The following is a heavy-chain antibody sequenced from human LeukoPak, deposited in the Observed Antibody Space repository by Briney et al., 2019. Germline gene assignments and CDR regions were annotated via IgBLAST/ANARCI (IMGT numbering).Heavy chain of an antibody. J-gene: IGHJ4*02. CDR1: GGSFSGYY. D-gene: IGHD6-13*01. CDR2: INHSGGT. CDR3: ARASSKYSSSWPPEY. V-gene: IGHV4-34*01. Sequence: SETLSLTCAVYGGSFSGYYWSWIRQPPGKGLEWIGEINHSGGTNYNPSLKSRVTISVDTSKNQFSLKLSSVTAADTAVYYCARASSKYSSSWPPEYWGQGTLVTVSS.